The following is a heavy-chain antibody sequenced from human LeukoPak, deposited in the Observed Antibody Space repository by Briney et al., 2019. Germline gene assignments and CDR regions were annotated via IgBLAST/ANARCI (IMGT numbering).Heavy chain of an antibody. V-gene: IGHV4-31*03. CDR1: GGSISSVGYY. CDR3: ARAVGSWYYFDY. D-gene: IGHD6-13*01. CDR2: IYYSGST. Sequence: SQTLSLTCTVSGGSISSVGYYCSWIRQHPGKGLEWIGYIYYSGSTYYNPSLKSRVTISVDTSKNQFSLKLSSVTAADTAVYYCARAVGSWYYFDYWGQGTLVTVSS. J-gene: IGHJ4*02.